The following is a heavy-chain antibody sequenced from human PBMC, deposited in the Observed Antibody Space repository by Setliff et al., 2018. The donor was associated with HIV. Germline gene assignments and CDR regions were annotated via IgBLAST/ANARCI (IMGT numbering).Heavy chain of an antibody. D-gene: IGHD3-10*01. J-gene: IGHJ2*01. CDR2: IYHTGST. Sequence: SETLSLTCTVSGYSISSDYYWGWIRQPPGKGLEWIGSIYHTGSTYYNPSLKSRVTISVDTSKNQFSLKLTSVTAADTAVSYCATPPIAGVRGYPQGWYFDLWGRGTLVTVSS. CDR3: ATPPIAGVRGYPQGWYFDL. V-gene: IGHV4-38-2*02. CDR1: GYSISSDYY.